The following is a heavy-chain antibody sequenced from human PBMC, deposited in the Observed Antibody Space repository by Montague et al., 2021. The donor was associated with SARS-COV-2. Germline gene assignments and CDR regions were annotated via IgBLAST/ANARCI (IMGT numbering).Heavy chain of an antibody. V-gene: IGHV4-59*01. CDR3: VRGATRTFDY. D-gene: IGHD2-2*01. CDR2: IFYRGTT. Sequence: SETLSLTCTVSGDSLTYFYWSWIWQSPGKGLEWIGNIFYRGTTNYNPSLKSRVTISVDTSKNQFSLNLTSVTAADTAVYYCVRGATRTFDYWGQGTLATVSS. J-gene: IGHJ4*02. CDR1: GDSLTYFY.